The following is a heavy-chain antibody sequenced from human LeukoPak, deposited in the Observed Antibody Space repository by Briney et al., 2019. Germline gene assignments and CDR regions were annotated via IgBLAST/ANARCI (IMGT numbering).Heavy chain of an antibody. Sequence: ASVKASCKASGYTFTGYYMHWVRQAPGQGLEWMGWINPNSGGTNYAQKFQGRVTMTRDTSISTAYMELSRLRSDDTAVYYCARVDLNTRQNVIAALMRYWGQGTLVTVSS. D-gene: IGHD6-6*01. CDR3: ARVDLNTRQNVIAALMRY. J-gene: IGHJ4*02. V-gene: IGHV1-2*02. CDR2: INPNSGGT. CDR1: GYTFTGYY.